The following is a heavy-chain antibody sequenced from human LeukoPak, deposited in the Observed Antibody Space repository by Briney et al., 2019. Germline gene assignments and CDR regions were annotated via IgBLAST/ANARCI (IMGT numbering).Heavy chain of an antibody. V-gene: IGHV4-59*08. CDR1: GGSISSYY. CDR3: ARSKAHLSTSWYGTWFDP. J-gene: IGHJ5*02. D-gene: IGHD2-2*01. Sequence: SETLSLTCTVSGGSISSYYWSWIRQPPGKGLEWIGYIYYSGSTNYNPSLKSRVTISVDTSKNQFSLKLSSVTAADTAVYYCARSKAHLSTSWYGTWFDPWGQGTLVTVSS. CDR2: IYYSGST.